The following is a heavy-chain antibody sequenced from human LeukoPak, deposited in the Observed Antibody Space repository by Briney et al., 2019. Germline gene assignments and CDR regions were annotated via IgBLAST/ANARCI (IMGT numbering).Heavy chain of an antibody. V-gene: IGHV4-59*08. CDR1: GGSISSYY. CDR3: ARSKAHLSTSWYGTWFDP. J-gene: IGHJ5*02. D-gene: IGHD2-2*01. Sequence: SETLSLTCTVSGGSISSYYWSWIRQPPGKGLEWIGYIYYSGSTNYNPSLKSRVTISVDTSKNQFSLKLSSVTAADTAVYYCARSKAHLSTSWYGTWFDPWGQGTLVTVSS. CDR2: IYYSGST.